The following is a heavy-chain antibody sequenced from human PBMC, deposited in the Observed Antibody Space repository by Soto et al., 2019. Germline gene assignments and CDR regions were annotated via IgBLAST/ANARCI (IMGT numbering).Heavy chain of an antibody. CDR3: AHRNYYYGSFDP. D-gene: IGHD3-10*01. J-gene: IGHJ5*02. CDR2: IFWDDDK. V-gene: IGHV2-5*02. Sequence: SGPTLVNPTQTLTLTCTFSGFSLNTHGVGVGWIRQPPGKALEWLAVIFWDDDKRYSPSLKNRLTITKDTSRNQVVLTMTNMDPVDTATYYCAHRNYYYGSFDPWGQGPLVTVSS. CDR1: GFSLNTHGVG.